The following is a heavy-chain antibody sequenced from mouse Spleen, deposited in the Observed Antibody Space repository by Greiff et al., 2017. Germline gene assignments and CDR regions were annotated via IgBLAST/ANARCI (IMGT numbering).Heavy chain of an antibody. Sequence: EVKLVESGGGLVKLGGSLKLTCAASGFTFSSYAMSWVRQTPEKRLEWVATISSGGGNTYYPDSVKGRFTISRDNAKNTLYLQMSSLKSEDTAMYYCARHEEYGNYVGWYFDVWGAGTTVTVSS. J-gene: IGHJ1*01. CDR1: GFTFSSYA. CDR3: ARHEEYGNYVGWYFDV. V-gene: IGHV5-9*04. CDR2: ISSGGGNT. D-gene: IGHD2-10*02.